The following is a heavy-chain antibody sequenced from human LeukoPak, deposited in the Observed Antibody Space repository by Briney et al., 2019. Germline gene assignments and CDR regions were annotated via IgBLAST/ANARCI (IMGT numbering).Heavy chain of an antibody. J-gene: IGHJ5*02. D-gene: IGHD2-21*01. Sequence: GGSLRLSCAASGFTFSSYWMHWVRQAPGKGLVWVSRIKSDGSSTNYADSVKGRFTISRDNAKNTLYLQMNSLRAEDTAVYYCARAPGGASWFHPWGQGTLVTVSS. CDR1: GFTFSSYW. V-gene: IGHV3-74*01. CDR2: IKSDGSST. CDR3: ARAPGGASWFHP.